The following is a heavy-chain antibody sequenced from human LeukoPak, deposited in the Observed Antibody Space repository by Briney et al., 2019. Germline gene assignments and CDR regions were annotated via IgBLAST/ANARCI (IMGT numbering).Heavy chain of an antibody. CDR1: GFTLSIFQ. CDR3: ARTPTYYDILADYPYYFDY. J-gene: IGHJ4*02. Sequence: GGSLRLSCVASGFTLSIFQMSWVRQAPGKGLEWVSYISSSGGIMFYANSVKGRFTISRDNAKNSLYLHMNSLRPEDTAVYYCARTPTYYDILADYPYYFDYWGQGTLVTVSS. D-gene: IGHD3-9*01. CDR2: ISSSGGIM. V-gene: IGHV3-48*03.